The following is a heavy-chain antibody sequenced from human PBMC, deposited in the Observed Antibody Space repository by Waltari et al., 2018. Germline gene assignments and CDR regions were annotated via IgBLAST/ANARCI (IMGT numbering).Heavy chain of an antibody. Sequence: QVQLQQRGAGLLKPSETLSLTCAVYGGSFSGYYWRWIRQPPGKGLEWIGEINHSGSTNYNPSLKSRVTISVDTSKNQFSLKLSSVTAADTAVYYCARGQNFWSGYYTYYYYYMDVWGKGTTVTVSS. D-gene: IGHD3-3*01. CDR2: INHSGST. J-gene: IGHJ6*03. CDR3: ARGQNFWSGYYTYYYYYMDV. CDR1: GGSFSGYY. V-gene: IGHV4-34*01.